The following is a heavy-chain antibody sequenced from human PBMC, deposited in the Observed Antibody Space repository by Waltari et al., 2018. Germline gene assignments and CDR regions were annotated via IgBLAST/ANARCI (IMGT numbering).Heavy chain of an antibody. Sequence: QVQLQESGPGLVKPSGPLSLTCAAFGASMSRDDLWNWVRQSPGKGLEWIGQIRRSGRTNYNPSLASRVSVSIDTSNNQFSLKVTSATAADTAVYYCARDRGRGLYLDSWGQGTLVTVSP. V-gene: IGHV4-4*02. CDR1: GASMSRDDL. CDR3: ARDRGRGLYLDS. J-gene: IGHJ4*02. CDR2: IRRSGRT. D-gene: IGHD2-15*01.